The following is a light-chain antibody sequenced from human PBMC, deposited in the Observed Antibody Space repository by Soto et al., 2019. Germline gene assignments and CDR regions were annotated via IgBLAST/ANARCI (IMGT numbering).Light chain of an antibody. V-gene: IGLV1-44*01. CDR2: SNN. J-gene: IGLJ1*01. CDR1: SSNIGSNT. Sequence: QSVLTQPPSASGTPGQRVTISCSGSSSNIGSNTVNWYQQLPGTAPKLLIYSNNQRPSGVPDRFSGSKSGTSASLAISGLQSEDEADYYCAAWDDSPPGVFGNGTKLTVL. CDR3: AAWDDSPPGV.